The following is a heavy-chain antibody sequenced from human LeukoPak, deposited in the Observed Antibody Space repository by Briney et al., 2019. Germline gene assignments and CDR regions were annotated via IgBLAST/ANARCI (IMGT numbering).Heavy chain of an antibody. CDR3: ARAWGSGYGRYYYMDV. D-gene: IGHD5-12*01. Sequence: GGSLRLSCAASGFTFSSYSMNWVRQAPGKGLEWVSGINWNGGSTGYADSVKGRFTISRDNAKNSLYLQMNSLRAEDTALYYCARAWGSGYGRYYYMDVWGKGTTVTVSS. CDR2: INWNGGST. J-gene: IGHJ6*03. CDR1: GFTFSSYS. V-gene: IGHV3-20*04.